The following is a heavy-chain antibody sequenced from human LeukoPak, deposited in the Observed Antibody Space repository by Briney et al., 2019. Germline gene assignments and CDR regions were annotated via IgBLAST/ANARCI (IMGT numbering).Heavy chain of an antibody. J-gene: IGHJ4*02. CDR2: INPNSGDT. V-gene: IGHV1-2*04. D-gene: IGHD3-22*01. Sequence: GASVKVSCKASGYTFTGYYMHWVRQAPGQGLEWMGWINPNSGDTTYAQKFQGWVTMTRDTSITTAYMELTRLTSDDTAVYYCARELGSSGYYGVDYWGQGTLVTVSS. CDR3: ARELGSSGYYGVDY. CDR1: GYTFTGYY.